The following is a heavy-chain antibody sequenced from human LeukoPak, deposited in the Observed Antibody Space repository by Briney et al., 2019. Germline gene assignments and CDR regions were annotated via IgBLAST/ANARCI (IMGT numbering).Heavy chain of an antibody. J-gene: IGHJ4*02. Sequence: GGSLRLSCAASGFTFSSYEMNWVRQAPGKGLEWVSGISGSGDYTYYADSVQGRFTISRDNSKNTLYLQMNSLRAEDTAIYYCAKRNSGSPGYFDYWGQGTLVTVSS. CDR2: ISGSGDYT. CDR3: AKRNSGSPGYFDY. CDR1: GFTFSSYE. D-gene: IGHD1-26*01. V-gene: IGHV3-23*01.